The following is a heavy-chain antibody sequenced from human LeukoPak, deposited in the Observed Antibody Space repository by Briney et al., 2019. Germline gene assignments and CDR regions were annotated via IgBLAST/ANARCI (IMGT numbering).Heavy chain of an antibody. J-gene: IGHJ4*02. V-gene: IGHV4-59*01. CDR3: ARGGGCSGGSCYLFDY. CDR2: IYYSGST. CDR1: GGSISSYY. D-gene: IGHD2-15*01. Sequence: SETLSLTCTVSGGSISSYYWSWVRQPPGKGLEWIGYIYYSGSTNYNPSLKSRVTISVDTSKNQFSLKLSSVTAADTAVYYCARGGGCSGGSCYLFDYWGQGTLVTVSS.